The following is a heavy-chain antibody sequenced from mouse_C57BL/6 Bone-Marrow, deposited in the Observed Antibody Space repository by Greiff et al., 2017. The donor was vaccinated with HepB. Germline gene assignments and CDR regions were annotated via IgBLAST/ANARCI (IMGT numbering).Heavy chain of an antibody. J-gene: IGHJ4*01. D-gene: IGHD4-1*01. Sequence: EVKLVASGGGLVPPGGSLKLSCAASGFTFSDYGMAWVRPAPRKGPEWVAFLGNLAYSIYYADTVTGRFTISRENAKNTLYLEMSSLRSEDTAMYYCARLANWEDYYAMDYWGQGTSVTVSS. CDR1: GFTFSDYG. V-gene: IGHV5-15*01. CDR3: ARLANWEDYYAMDY. CDR2: LGNLAYSI.